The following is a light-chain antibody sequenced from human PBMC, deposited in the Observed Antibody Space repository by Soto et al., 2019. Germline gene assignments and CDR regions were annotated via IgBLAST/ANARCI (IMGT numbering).Light chain of an antibody. Sequence: DIVMTQSPDSLAVSLGERATINCKSSQSVLYNSNNMNYLAWYQQKPGQPPKLLIYWASTRESGVPDRFSGSGSGTDFTLTISSLQAEDVAVYYCQQHYGTPFTFGPGTKVDI. V-gene: IGKV4-1*01. CDR1: QSVLYNSNNMNY. CDR3: QQHYGTPFT. J-gene: IGKJ3*01. CDR2: WAS.